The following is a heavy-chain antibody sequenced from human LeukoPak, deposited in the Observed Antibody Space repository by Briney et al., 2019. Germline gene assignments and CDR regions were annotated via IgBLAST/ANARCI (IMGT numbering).Heavy chain of an antibody. Sequence: PGGSLRLSCAASGFIGSNNYMSWVRQAPGEGLEWVSVIYSGESTYYADSVKGRFTLSRDSPNNTLYLQMNSLRAEDTAVYYCAKDGGSSWYGAFDIWGQGTMVTVSS. J-gene: IGHJ3*02. CDR2: IYSGEST. V-gene: IGHV3-53*01. D-gene: IGHD6-13*01. CDR3: AKDGGSSWYGAFDI. CDR1: GFIGSNNY.